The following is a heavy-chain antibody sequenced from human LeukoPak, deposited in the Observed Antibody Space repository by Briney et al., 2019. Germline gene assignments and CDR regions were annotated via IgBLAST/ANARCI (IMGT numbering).Heavy chain of an antibody. V-gene: IGHV5-51*01. CDR2: IYAADSDT. D-gene: IGHD6-19*01. CDR3: ARRLSVTGREFDY. J-gene: IGHJ4*02. CDR1: GFSFSSYW. Sequence: GESLRISCQGSGFSFSSYWVAWVRQRPGQGLEWMGIIYAADSDTRYSPSFQGQVTLSVDKSITTAYLQWDSLKASDTAIYYCARRLSVTGREFDYWGQGTLVTVSS.